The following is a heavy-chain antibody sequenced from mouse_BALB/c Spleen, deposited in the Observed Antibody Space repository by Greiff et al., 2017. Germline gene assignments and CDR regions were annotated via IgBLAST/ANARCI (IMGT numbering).Heavy chain of an antibody. V-gene: IGHV2-4-1*01. D-gene: IGHD2-3*01. CDR3: ARDDGYAFAY. Sequence: QVQLQQSGPGLVQPSQSLSITCTVSGFSLTSYGVHWVRQSPGKGLEWLGVIWSGGSTDYNAAFISRPSISKDNSKSQVFLKMNSLQTDDTARYYCARDDGYAFAYWGQGTLVTVSA. CDR2: IWSGGST. CDR1: GFSLTSYG. J-gene: IGHJ3*01.